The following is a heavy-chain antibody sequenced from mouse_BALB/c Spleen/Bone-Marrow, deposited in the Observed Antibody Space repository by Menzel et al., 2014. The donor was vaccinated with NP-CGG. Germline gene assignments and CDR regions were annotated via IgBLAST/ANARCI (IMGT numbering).Heavy chain of an antibody. CDR2: IVPSSGYT. J-gene: IGHJ2*01. D-gene: IGHD3-3*01. Sequence: QVQLQQSAAELARPGASVKMSCKASGYTLTSYTMNWLKQRPGQGLEWIGYIVPSSGYTDYNQKFKDKTTLTADKSSNTAYIHLSSLTSEDSAVYYCARRGRERIGDYWGQGTTLTVSS. CDR3: ARRGRERIGDY. CDR1: GYTLTSYT. V-gene: IGHV1-4*02.